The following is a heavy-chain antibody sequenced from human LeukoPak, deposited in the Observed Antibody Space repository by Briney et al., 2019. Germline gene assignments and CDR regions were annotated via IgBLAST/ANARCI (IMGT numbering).Heavy chain of an antibody. D-gene: IGHD3-3*01. CDR2: IYYSGSS. J-gene: IGHJ5*02. Sequence: SETLSLTCSVSGGSISSSSSYWGWIRQPPGKGLEWIGSIYYSGSSFDNPALKSRVTISVDTSKNQFSLKLSSVTAADTAVYYCARDQSSVFTIFGVVIEGWFDPWGQGTLVTVSS. CDR3: ARDQSSVFTIFGVVIEGWFDP. CDR1: GGSISSSSSY. V-gene: IGHV4-39*02.